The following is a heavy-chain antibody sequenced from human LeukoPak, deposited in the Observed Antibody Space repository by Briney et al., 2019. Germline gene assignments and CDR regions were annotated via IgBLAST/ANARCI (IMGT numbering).Heavy chain of an antibody. Sequence: PGGSLRLSCAASGFTFSSYGMHWVRQAPGKGLEWVAVISYDGSNKYYADSVKGRFTISRDNSKNTLYLQMNSLRAEDTAVYYCAKEGGGDGYNPDDYWGQGTLVTVSS. D-gene: IGHD5-24*01. CDR2: ISYDGSNK. J-gene: IGHJ4*02. CDR3: AKEGGGDGYNPDDY. CDR1: GFTFSSYG. V-gene: IGHV3-30*18.